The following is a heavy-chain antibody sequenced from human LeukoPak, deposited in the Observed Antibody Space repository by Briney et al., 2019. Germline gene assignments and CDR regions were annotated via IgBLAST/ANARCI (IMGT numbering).Heavy chain of an antibody. CDR1: GFTFSKYA. CDR3: AKDSSVPYGITE. Sequence: GGSLRLSCAASGFTFSKYAMSWVRQAPGKGLEWVSAISPSDGNTFYADSVKGRFTISRDNSKNTLSLQMNSLRAEDTALYCCAKDSSVPYGITEWGQGTLVTVSS. D-gene: IGHD4-17*01. V-gene: IGHV3-23*01. J-gene: IGHJ4*02. CDR2: ISPSDGNT.